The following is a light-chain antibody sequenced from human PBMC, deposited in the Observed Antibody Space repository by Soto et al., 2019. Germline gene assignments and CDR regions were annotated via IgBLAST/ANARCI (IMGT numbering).Light chain of an antibody. J-gene: IGKJ4*01. CDR2: GAS. CDR1: QSISAY. Sequence: DIQMTQSPSSLSASVGDRVTITCRASQSISAYLNWYQQKPGKAPKLLIYGASTLQSGVPSRFSGSGSGTDFTLTISSLQAEDFATYYCQQSYTYPPALTFGGGTTVETK. V-gene: IGKV1-39*01. CDR3: QQSYTYPPALT.